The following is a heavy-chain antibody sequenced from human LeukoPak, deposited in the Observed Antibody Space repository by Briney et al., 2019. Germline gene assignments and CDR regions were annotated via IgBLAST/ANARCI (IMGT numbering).Heavy chain of an antibody. CDR1: GYTFTGYY. Sequence: ASVTVSCKAPGYTFTGYYMHWVRQAPGQGLEWMGWINPNSGGTNYAQKFQGRVTMTRDTSISTAYMELSRLRSDDTAVYYCARPIDYGDYIFDYWGQGTLVTVSS. CDR3: ARPIDYGDYIFDY. J-gene: IGHJ4*02. D-gene: IGHD4-17*01. CDR2: INPNSGGT. V-gene: IGHV1-2*02.